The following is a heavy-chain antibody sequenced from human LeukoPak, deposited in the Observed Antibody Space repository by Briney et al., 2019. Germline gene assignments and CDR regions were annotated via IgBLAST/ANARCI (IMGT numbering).Heavy chain of an antibody. D-gene: IGHD5-24*01. Sequence: QSGGSLRLSCAASGFTFSNYGMSWVRLAPGKGLEWVANIKEDGTETYYVDSVKGRFTISRDNAKNSLYLQMNSLRVEDTAVYYCAKEGRSLQTYWGQGTLVTVSS. CDR2: IKEDGTET. CDR3: AKEGRSLQTY. J-gene: IGHJ4*02. CDR1: GFTFSNYG. V-gene: IGHV3-7*03.